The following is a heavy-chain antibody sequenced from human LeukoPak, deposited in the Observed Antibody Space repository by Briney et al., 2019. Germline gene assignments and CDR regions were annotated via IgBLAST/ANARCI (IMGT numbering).Heavy chain of an antibody. CDR1: GFTFSSYA. V-gene: IGHV3-23*01. CDR2: ISGSGGST. CDR3: AKLDYGSGRSFDY. Sequence: GGSLRLSCAASGFTFSSYAMSWVRQAPGKGLEWVSAISGSGGSTYYADSVKGRFTISRDNSKNTLYLQMNSLRAEDTAVCYCAKLDYGSGRSFDYWGQGTLVTVSS. J-gene: IGHJ4*02. D-gene: IGHD3-10*01.